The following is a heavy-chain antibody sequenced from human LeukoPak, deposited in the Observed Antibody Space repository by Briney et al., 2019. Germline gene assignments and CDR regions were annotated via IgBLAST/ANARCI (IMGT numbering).Heavy chain of an antibody. J-gene: IGHJ6*03. Sequence: SETLSLTCAVYGGSFSGYYWSWIRQPPGKGLEWIGEINHSGSTNYNPSLKSRVTISVDTSKNQFSLKLSSVTAADTAVYYCARHGIYYYYMDVWGKGTTVTVSS. D-gene: IGHD1-26*01. CDR2: INHSGST. CDR3: ARHGIYYYYMDV. V-gene: IGHV4-34*01. CDR1: GGSFSGYY.